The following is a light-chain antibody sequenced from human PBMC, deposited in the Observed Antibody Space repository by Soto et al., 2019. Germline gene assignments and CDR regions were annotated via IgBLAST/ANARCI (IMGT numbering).Light chain of an antibody. CDR1: QSVSSY. Sequence: EIVLTQSPATLSLSPGERATLSCRASQSVSSYLAWYQQKPGQAPRLLIYDASNRATGIPARFSGSGSGTDFTLSISSLEPEDFAVYYCQQHNNWTFGQGTKVDIK. CDR3: QQHNNWT. J-gene: IGKJ1*01. V-gene: IGKV3-11*01. CDR2: DAS.